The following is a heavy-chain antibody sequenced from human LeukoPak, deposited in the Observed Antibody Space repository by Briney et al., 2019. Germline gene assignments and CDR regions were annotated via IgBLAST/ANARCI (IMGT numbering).Heavy chain of an antibody. J-gene: IGHJ4*02. CDR3: AKVIVTGTTFDY. Sequence: GGSLRLSCAASGFTFSSYSMNWVRQAPGKGLEWVSSISSSSSYIYYADSVKGRFTIPRDNSKNTLSLQMNSLRAEDTAIYYCAKVIVTGTTFDYWGQGTLVTVSS. D-gene: IGHD1-1*01. CDR1: GFTFSSYS. V-gene: IGHV3-21*04. CDR2: ISSSSSYI.